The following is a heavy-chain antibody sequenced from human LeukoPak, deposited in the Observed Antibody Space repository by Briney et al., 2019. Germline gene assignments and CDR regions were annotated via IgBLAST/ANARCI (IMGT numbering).Heavy chain of an antibody. Sequence: PGGSLRLSCAASGFTFSNYVMQWVRQAPCKGLEWVAPIAHDGSNKYYADSVKGRFTISRENSKNTVYLQMNSLRPEDTAVYSCARVSPNTVTTLQSFDYRGQGTLVTVSS. V-gene: IGHV3-30*03. CDR2: IAHDGSNK. J-gene: IGHJ4*02. D-gene: IGHD4-17*01. CDR1: GFTFSNYV. CDR3: ARVSPNTVTTLQSFDY.